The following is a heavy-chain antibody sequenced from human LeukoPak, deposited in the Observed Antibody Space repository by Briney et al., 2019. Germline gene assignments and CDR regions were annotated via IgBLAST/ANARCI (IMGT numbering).Heavy chain of an antibody. CDR3: TRESGSYHGNDY. D-gene: IGHD1-26*01. V-gene: IGHV1-2*06. CDR2: INPNNGAT. J-gene: IGHJ4*02. CDR1: GYTFTGYY. Sequence: ASVKVSCKASGYTFTGYYMHWVQQAPGQGLEWMGRINPNNGATNYAQKLQGRVTIPGDTSISTAYMELSSLRSDDTAVYYCTRESGSYHGNDYWGQGTLVTVSS.